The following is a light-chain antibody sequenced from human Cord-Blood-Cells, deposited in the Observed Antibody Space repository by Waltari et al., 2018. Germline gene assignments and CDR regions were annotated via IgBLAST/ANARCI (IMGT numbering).Light chain of an antibody. CDR2: DVS. V-gene: IGLV2-14*01. J-gene: IGLJ2*01. CDR1: SSDVGGYNY. CDR3: SSYTSSSTLVV. Sequence: QSALTQPASVSGSPGQSITISCTGTSSDVGGYNYVSWYQQHPGKAPKLMIYDVSKRPPGVSNRFSGSKSGNTASLTISGLQDEDEADDYCSSYTSSSTLVVFGGGTKLTVL.